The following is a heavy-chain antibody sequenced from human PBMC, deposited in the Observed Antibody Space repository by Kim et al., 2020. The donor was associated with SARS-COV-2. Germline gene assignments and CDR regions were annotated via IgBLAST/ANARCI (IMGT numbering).Heavy chain of an antibody. CDR1: GFTFSTYS. CDR3: ARDLEDCYGSTCYVRNFDL. J-gene: IGHJ2*01. D-gene: IGHD3-10*01. CDR2: TSSSGSHI. Sequence: GGSLRLSCAASGFTFSTYSMNWVRQAPGKGLEWVSYTSSSGSHIYYADSVKGRFTISRDNAKNSLYLLMNSLRAEDTAVYYCARDLEDCYGSTCYVRNFDLWGRGTLVTVSS. V-gene: IGHV3-21*05.